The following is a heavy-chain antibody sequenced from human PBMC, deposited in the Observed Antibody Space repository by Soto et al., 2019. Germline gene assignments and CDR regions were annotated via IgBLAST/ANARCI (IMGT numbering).Heavy chain of an antibody. CDR3: ARVRRGLPDAFDI. CDR2: INAGNGNT. CDR1: GYTFTSYA. D-gene: IGHD5-18*01. J-gene: IGHJ3*02. V-gene: IGHV1-3*01. Sequence: GASVKVSCKASGYTFTSYAMHWVRQAPGQRLEWMGWINAGNGNTKYSQKFQGRVTITRDTSASTAYMELSSLRSEDTAVYYCARVRRGLPDAFDIWGQGTMVTVSS.